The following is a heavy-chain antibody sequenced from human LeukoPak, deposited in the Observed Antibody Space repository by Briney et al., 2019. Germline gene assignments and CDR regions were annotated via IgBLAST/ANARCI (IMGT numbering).Heavy chain of an antibody. V-gene: IGHV6-1*01. CDR1: GDTVSSNSAA. CDR3: ARSKMTHNSGVDY. CDR2: TYYRSKWYN. J-gene: IGHJ4*02. Sequence: SQTLSLTCAISGDTVSSNSAAWNWLRQSPSRGLEWLGRTYYRSKWYNDYAVFVKSRITINPDTSKNQFSLQLNSVTPEDTAVYYCARSKMTHNSGVDYWGQGTLVTVSS.